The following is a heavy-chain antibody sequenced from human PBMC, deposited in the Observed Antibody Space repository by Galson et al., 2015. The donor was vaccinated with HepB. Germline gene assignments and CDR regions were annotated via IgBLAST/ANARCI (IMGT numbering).Heavy chain of an antibody. CDR3: ASGANWNSEGWGAWFDP. CDR2: TTYIGKP. J-gene: IGHJ5*02. D-gene: IGHD1-7*01. CDR1: GDSISNSIYY. Sequence: SETLSLTCSVSGDSISNSIYYWGWFRQPPGKGLEWIGNTTYIGKPYYTSSLRIGVAISIDTSKKHFALNLRAVTAADTAVYYCASGANWNSEGWGAWFDPWGQGTPVTVSS. V-gene: IGHV4-39*02.